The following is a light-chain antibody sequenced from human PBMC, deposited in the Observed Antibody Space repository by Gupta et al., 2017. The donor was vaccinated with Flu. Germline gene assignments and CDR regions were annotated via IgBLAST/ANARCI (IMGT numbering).Light chain of an antibody. CDR3: QQRSNWLIT. J-gene: IGKJ4*01. Sequence: EVVLTQSPATLSLSPGETATLSCRASQSVSNFVAWYQQKPGQAPRLLIYDATNRAAGIPARFSGGGSGTEFTLTISSLEAEDFAVYYCQQRSNWLITFGGGTKVEIK. CDR2: DAT. V-gene: IGKV3-11*01. CDR1: QSVSNF.